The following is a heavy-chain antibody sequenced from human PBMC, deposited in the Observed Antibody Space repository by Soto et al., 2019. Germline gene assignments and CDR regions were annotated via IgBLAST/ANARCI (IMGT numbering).Heavy chain of an antibody. J-gene: IGHJ6*02. D-gene: IGHD6-6*01. Sequence: ASVKVSCKASGYTFTGYYMHWVRQAPGQGLEWMGWINPNSGGTNYAQKFQGRVTMTRDTSISTAYMELSRLRSDDTAVYYCARVKRYRSSPQTYYYGMDVWGQGTTVTVSS. CDR2: INPNSGGT. CDR1: GYTFTGYY. CDR3: ARVKRYRSSPQTYYYGMDV. V-gene: IGHV1-2*02.